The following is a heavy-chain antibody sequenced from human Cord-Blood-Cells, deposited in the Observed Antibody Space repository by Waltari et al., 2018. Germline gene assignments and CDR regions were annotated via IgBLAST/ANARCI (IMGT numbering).Heavy chain of an antibody. D-gene: IGHD2-2*01. V-gene: IGHV3-9*03. CDR3: AKEDQLLSAFDI. CDR2: ISWNSGSI. CDR1: GFTFDDYA. Sequence: GGLVQPGRSLRLSCAASGFTFDDYAMHWVRQAPGKGLEWVSGISWNSGSIGYADSVKGRFTISRDNAKNSLYLQMNSLRAEDMALYYCAKEDQLLSAFDIWGQGTMVTVSS. J-gene: IGHJ3*02.